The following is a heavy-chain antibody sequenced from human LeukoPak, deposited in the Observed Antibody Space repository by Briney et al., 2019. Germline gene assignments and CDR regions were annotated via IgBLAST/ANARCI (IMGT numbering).Heavy chain of an antibody. CDR2: INTNTGNP. D-gene: IGHD6-19*01. Sequence: ASVKVSCKASGYTFTSYAMNWVRQAPGQGLEWMGWINTNTGNPTYAQGFTGRFVFSLDTSVSTAYLRISSLKAEDTAVYYCARGEQWLVLEYFQHWGQGTLVTVSS. CDR1: GYTFTSYA. CDR3: ARGEQWLVLEYFQH. V-gene: IGHV7-4-1*02. J-gene: IGHJ1*01.